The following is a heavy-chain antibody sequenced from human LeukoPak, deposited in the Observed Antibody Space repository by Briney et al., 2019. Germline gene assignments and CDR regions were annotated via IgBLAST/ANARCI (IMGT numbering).Heavy chain of an antibody. CDR1: GGSISSGSYY. D-gene: IGHD6-13*01. Sequence: TLSLTCTVPGGSISSGSYYWSWIRQPAGKGLEWIGRIYTSGSTNYNPSLKSRVTISVDTSKNQFSLKLSSVTAADTAVYYCARDAGSSWYPFDYWGQGTLVTVSS. CDR3: ARDAGSSWYPFDY. CDR2: IYTSGST. J-gene: IGHJ4*02. V-gene: IGHV4-61*02.